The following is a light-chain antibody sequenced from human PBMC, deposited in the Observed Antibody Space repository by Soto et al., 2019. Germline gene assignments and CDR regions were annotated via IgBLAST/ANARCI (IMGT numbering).Light chain of an antibody. CDR1: QTISSW. J-gene: IGKJ1*01. CDR2: KAS. CDR3: QQYKSYS. Sequence: DIQMTQSPSTLSGSVGDRVTIICRASQTISSWLAWYQQKPGKAPKLLIYKASTLKSGVPSRFSGSGSGTEFTLTISSLQPDDFATYYCQQYKSYSFGQGTKVDIK. V-gene: IGKV1-5*03.